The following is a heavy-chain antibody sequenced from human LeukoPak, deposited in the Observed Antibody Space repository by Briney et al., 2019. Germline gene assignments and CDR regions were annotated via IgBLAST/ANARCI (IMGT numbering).Heavy chain of an antibody. V-gene: IGHV4-59*01. CDR1: GGSISSSY. J-gene: IGHJ4*02. Sequence: SETLSLTCTVSGGSISSSYWSWIRQPPGKGLEWIGYIGYSGSTNYNPSLKSRGTISLDTSKNQFSLELTSVTATDTGVYYCAGVKSSGWYYFDSWGQGTLVTVSS. CDR2: IGYSGST. D-gene: IGHD6-19*01. CDR3: AGVKSSGWYYFDS.